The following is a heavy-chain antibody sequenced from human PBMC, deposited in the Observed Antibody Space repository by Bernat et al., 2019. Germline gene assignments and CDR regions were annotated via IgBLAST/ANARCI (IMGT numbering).Heavy chain of an antibody. V-gene: IGHV1-8*01. CDR1: GYTFTNYD. Sequence: QVQLVQSGAEVKKPGASVKVSCRASGYTFTNYDITWVRQATGQGLEWMGWMNPNSGNTGYAQKFQGRVTMTRSTSISTAYMELSSLRSEDTAVYYYARGVQNEQPVQDYYYYYMDVWGKGTTVTVSS. CDR3: ARGVQNEQPVQDYYYYYMDV. J-gene: IGHJ6*03. D-gene: IGHD6-6*01. CDR2: MNPNSGNT.